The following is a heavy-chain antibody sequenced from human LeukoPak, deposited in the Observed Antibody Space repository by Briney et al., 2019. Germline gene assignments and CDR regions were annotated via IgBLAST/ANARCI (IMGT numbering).Heavy chain of an antibody. CDR1: GYTFTSYG. CDR2: ISAYNGNT. J-gene: IGHJ4*02. D-gene: IGHD3-22*01. CDR3: ARDQDYDSSSTNDY. Sequence: ASVKVSCKASGYTFTSYGISWVRQAPGQGLEWMGWISAYNGNTSYAQKLQGRVTMTTDTSTSTAYMELRSLRSDDTAVYYCARDQDYDSSSTNDYWGQGTLVTVSS. V-gene: IGHV1-18*01.